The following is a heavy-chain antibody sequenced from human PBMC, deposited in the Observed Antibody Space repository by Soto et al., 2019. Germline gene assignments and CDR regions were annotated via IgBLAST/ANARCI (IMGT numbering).Heavy chain of an antibody. CDR1: GGSFSGYY. D-gene: IGHD1-26*01. J-gene: IGHJ4*02. V-gene: IGHV4-34*01. CDR2: IYYSGST. Sequence: SETLSLTCAVYGGSFSGYYWTWIRQPPGKGLEWIVSIYYSGSTYYNPSLKSRVTISVDTSKNQFSLKLSSVTAADSAVYYCARPSGSYLYYFDYWGQGTLVTVSS. CDR3: ARPSGSYLYYFDY.